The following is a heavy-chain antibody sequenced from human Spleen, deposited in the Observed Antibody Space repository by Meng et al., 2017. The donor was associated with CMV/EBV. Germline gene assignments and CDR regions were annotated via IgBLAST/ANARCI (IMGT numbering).Heavy chain of an antibody. J-gene: IGHJ6*02. D-gene: IGHD1-1*01. CDR2: VYYGGST. Sequence: SETLSLTCTVAGASVSSHKWTWIRQPPGKGLEWIGYVYYGGSTTYNPSLKSPVTMSVDTSKNQFSLKLSSVTAADTAVYYCARERYNWNDGYDYYYGMDVWGQGTTVTVSS. V-gene: IGHV4-59*02. CDR1: GASVSSHK. CDR3: ARERYNWNDGYDYYYGMDV.